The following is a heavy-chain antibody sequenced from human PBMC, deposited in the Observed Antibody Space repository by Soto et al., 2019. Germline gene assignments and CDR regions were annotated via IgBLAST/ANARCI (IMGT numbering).Heavy chain of an antibody. CDR1: GASISSNNYY. CDR3: ARLSPFHCSSTTCYQYYYMDL. V-gene: IGHV4-39*01. Sequence: QLRLQESGPGLVKPSETLSLTCTVSGASISSNNYYWGWIRQPPGKGLEWIGSIDYSGSTYYNASLKSRATISLDPSKNQFSLKLSSVTAADTSVYYCARLSPFHCSSTTCYQYYYMDLWGKGTTVTVSS. D-gene: IGHD2-2*01. CDR2: IDYSGST. J-gene: IGHJ6*03.